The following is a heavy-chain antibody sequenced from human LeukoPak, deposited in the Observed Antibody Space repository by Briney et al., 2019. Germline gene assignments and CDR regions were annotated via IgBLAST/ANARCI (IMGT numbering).Heavy chain of an antibody. Sequence: PSETLSLSCTVSGGSLSSSGFYWGWMPQSPGKGLEWIGSMYYRGSTYQNSSLKSRVTLSIDTSNNQFSLKLTSVTAADTAVYYCVREYSRSVVAGSRPDLWGQGLLVTVSS. CDR3: VREYSRSVVAGSRPDL. CDR2: MYYRGST. V-gene: IGHV4-39*02. CDR1: GGSLSSSGFY. J-gene: IGHJ4*02. D-gene: IGHD2-21*01.